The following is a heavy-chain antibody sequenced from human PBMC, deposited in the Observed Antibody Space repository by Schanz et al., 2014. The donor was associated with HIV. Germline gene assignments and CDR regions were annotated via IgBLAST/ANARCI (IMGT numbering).Heavy chain of an antibody. J-gene: IGHJ6*02. CDR1: GYTFSSFY. D-gene: IGHD1-26*01. CDR3: ARGPKWEGLMDV. CDR2: IHTYGGDT. Sequence: QVQLVQSGAEVKKPGASVKVSCKASGYTFSSFYMHWVRQAPGQGLEWMGIIHTYGGDTRYAQKFQGRVTMTRDTSISTAYLEVDSLKSEDTAVYYCARGPKWEGLMDVWGQGTTVIVSS. V-gene: IGHV1-46*01.